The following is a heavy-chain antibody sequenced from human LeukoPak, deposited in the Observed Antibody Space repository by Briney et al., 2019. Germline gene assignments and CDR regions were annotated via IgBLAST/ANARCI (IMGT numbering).Heavy chain of an antibody. V-gene: IGHV4-61*02. CDR2: IYTSGST. Sequence: SETLSLTCTVSGGSISSGSYHWSWIRQPAGKGLEWIGRIYTSGSTNYNPSLKSRVTISVDTSKNQFSLKLSSVTAADTAVYYCASRASGSYYYYFDYWGQGTLVTVSS. D-gene: IGHD1-26*01. CDR1: GGSISSGSYH. CDR3: ASRASGSYYYYFDY. J-gene: IGHJ4*02.